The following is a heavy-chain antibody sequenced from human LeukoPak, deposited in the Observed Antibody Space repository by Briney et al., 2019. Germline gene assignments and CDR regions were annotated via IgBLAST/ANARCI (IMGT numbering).Heavy chain of an antibody. Sequence: GGSLRLSCAASGFTFSSYSMNWVRQAPGKGLEWVSSISSSSGYIYYADSVKGRFTISRDNAKNSLYLQMNSLRAEDTAVYYCATGPWADWGQGTLVTVSS. CDR2: ISSSSGYI. D-gene: IGHD3-16*01. J-gene: IGHJ4*02. V-gene: IGHV3-21*06. CDR1: GFTFSSYS. CDR3: ATGPWAD.